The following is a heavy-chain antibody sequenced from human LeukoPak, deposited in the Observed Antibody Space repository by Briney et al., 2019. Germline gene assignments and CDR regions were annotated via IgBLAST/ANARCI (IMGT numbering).Heavy chain of an antibody. J-gene: IGHJ3*02. CDR1: GGSISSSNW. CDR2: IYHSGST. V-gene: IGHV4-4*02. CDR3: ARINYMPQNYDILTGQGDAFDI. D-gene: IGHD3-9*01. Sequence: PSGTLSLTCAISGGSISSSNWWSWVRQPPGKGLEWIGEIYHSGSTNYNPSLKSRVTISVDKSKNQFSLKLSSVTAADTAVYYCARINYMPQNYDILTGQGDAFDIWGQGTMVTVSS.